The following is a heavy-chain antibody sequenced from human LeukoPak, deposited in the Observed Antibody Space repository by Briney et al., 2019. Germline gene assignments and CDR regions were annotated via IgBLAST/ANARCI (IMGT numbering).Heavy chain of an antibody. CDR2: IYTSGST. V-gene: IGHV4-61*02. D-gene: IGHD1-26*01. J-gene: IGHJ3*02. Sequence: SETLSLTCTVSGGSISSSSYYWSWIRQPAGKGLEWIGRIYTSGSTNYNPSLKSRVTISVDTSKNQFSLKLSSVTAADTAVYYCARESSIVGALGSDAFDIWGQGTMVTVSS. CDR3: ARESSIVGALGSDAFDI. CDR1: GGSISSSSYY.